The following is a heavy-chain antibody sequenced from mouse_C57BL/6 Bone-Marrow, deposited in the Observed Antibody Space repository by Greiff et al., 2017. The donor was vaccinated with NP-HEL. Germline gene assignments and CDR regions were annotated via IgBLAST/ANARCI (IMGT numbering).Heavy chain of an antibody. CDR2: IYPGDGDT. V-gene: IGHV1-82*01. CDR1: GYAFSSSW. J-gene: IGHJ3*01. CDR3: ATYDYGESPWVAY. D-gene: IGHD2-4*01. Sequence: VQLQQSGPELVKPGASVKISCKASGYAFSSSWMNWVKQRPGKGLEWIGRIYPGDGDTNYNGKFKGKATLTADKSSSTAYMQLSSLTSEDSAVYFCATYDYGESPWVAYWGQGTLVTVSA.